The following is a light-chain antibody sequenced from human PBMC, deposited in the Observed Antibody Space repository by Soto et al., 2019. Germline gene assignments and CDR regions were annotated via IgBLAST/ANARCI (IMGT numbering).Light chain of an antibody. CDR3: KVWDSNSDHSV. J-gene: IGLJ1*01. V-gene: IGLV3-21*02. CDR1: NIGSKS. Sequence: ELTQPPSLSVATGQTVRVTCGGKNIGSKSVHWHQQKPGQAPVLVVYDDSDRPSGIPERISASNSGNTATLTISRVEAGDEADYHCKVWDSNSDHSVFGTGTKVTVL. CDR2: DDS.